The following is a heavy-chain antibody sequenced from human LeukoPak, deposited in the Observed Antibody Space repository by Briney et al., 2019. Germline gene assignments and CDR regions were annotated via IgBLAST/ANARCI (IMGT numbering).Heavy chain of an antibody. D-gene: IGHD6-6*01. CDR2: IYHSGST. CDR3: AGGSSSSPFDY. CDR1: DGSISSGGYY. V-gene: IGHV4-31*03. Sequence: SQTLSLTCTVSDGSISSGGYYWSWIRQHPGQGLEWIGYIYHSGSTYYNPSLKSRVTISVDTSKSQFSLELSSVTAADTAVYYCAGGSSSSPFDYWGQGTLVTVSS. J-gene: IGHJ4*02.